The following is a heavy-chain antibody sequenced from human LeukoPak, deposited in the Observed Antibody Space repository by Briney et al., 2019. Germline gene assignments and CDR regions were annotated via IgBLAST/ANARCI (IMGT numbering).Heavy chain of an antibody. CDR3: ARGASAAVTTRAGFDY. D-gene: IGHD4-17*01. J-gene: IGHJ4*02. CDR1: GFTFSDYA. Sequence: PGGSLRLSCAASGFTFSDYAMNWVRQAPGKGLQWVSTLSGGGGSTFYADSVKGRFTISRDTSKNTLYLQMKSLRADGTAVYYCARGASAAVTTRAGFDYWGRGTLVTVSS. CDR2: LSGGGGST. V-gene: IGHV3-23*01.